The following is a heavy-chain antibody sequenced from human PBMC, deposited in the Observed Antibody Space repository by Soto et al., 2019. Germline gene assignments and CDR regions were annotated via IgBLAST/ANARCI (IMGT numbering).Heavy chain of an antibody. CDR1: GFTFSSDW. J-gene: IGHJ4*02. CDR2: IKHDGSEK. CDR3: ARGVH. D-gene: IGHD6-6*01. V-gene: IGHV3-7*01. Sequence: EVQLVESGGGLVQPGGSLRLSCAASGFTFSSDWMSWVRQAPGRGLEWVANIKHDGSEKYYVDSVMDRFTISRDNAKNSLSLQMNSLRAEDTAVYYCARGVHWDQGTLVTVSS.